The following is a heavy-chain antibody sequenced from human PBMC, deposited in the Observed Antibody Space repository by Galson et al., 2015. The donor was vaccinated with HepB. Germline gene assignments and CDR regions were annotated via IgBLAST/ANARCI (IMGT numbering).Heavy chain of an antibody. D-gene: IGHD5-12*01. CDR3: ARGRYLGYSGYALYYFDY. CDR1: GGSFSGYY. CDR2: INHSGST. J-gene: IGHJ4*02. V-gene: IGHV4-34*01. Sequence: ETLSLTCAVYGGSFSGYYWSWIRQPPGKGLEWIGEINHSGSTNYNPSLKSRVTISVDTSKNQFSLKLSSVTAADTAVYYCARGRYLGYSGYALYYFDYWGQGTLVTVSS.